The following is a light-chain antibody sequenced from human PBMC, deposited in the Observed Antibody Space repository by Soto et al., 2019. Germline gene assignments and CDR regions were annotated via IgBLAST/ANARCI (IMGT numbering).Light chain of an antibody. CDR3: QQYGSSFWT. CDR1: QSVGSIY. Sequence: EIVLTKSPGTVSLSPGERSTLSCMASQSVGSIYFAWYQQRPGQAPRLLIYGISSRATGIPDRFSGSGSGTDFTLTISRLEPEDFTVYYCQQYGSSFWTFGQGSKVDNK. V-gene: IGKV3-20*01. CDR2: GIS. J-gene: IGKJ1*01.